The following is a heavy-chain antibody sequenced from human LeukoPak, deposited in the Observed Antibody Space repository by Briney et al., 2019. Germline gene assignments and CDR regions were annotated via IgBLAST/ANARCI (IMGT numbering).Heavy chain of an antibody. CDR1: GGSISSYY. V-gene: IGHV4-4*07. Sequence: SEILSLTCTVSGGSISSYYWSWIRQPAGKGLEWIGRIYTSGSTNYNPSLKSRVTMSIDTSKNQFSLKLTSVTAADTATYYCARETSLAGFASGLGFNYWGQGILVTVSS. CDR2: IYTSGST. CDR3: ARETSLAGFASGLGFNY. J-gene: IGHJ4*02. D-gene: IGHD6-19*01.